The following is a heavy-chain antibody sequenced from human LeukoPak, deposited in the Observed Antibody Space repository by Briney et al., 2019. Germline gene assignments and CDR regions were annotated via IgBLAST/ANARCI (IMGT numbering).Heavy chain of an antibody. V-gene: IGHV3-23*01. CDR3: ARDPNGDYIGAFEF. CDR2: ITSAGAP. D-gene: IGHD4-17*01. J-gene: IGHJ3*01. Sequence: GGSLRLSCTASGFTFSNYAVMWVRQAPGQGLEWVSAITSAGAPRYADSVKGRFTISRDNSKNTLYLQMNSLRAEDTAQYFCARDPNGDYIGAFEFWGQGTGVTVSS. CDR1: GFTFSNYA.